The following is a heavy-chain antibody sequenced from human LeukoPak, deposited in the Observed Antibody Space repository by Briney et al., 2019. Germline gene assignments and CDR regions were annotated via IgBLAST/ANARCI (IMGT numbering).Heavy chain of an antibody. D-gene: IGHD4-17*01. J-gene: IGHJ4*02. CDR2: IDHSGST. Sequence: SETLSLTCAVYGGSFSSYYWTWIRQPPGKGLEWIGYIDHSGSTNYNPSLKSRVSISSDTSKNQFSLELSFVTAADTAVYYCARLKATVSIHAYFDSWGQGTLVTVSS. V-gene: IGHV4-59*01. CDR1: GGSFSSYY. CDR3: ARLKATVSIHAYFDS.